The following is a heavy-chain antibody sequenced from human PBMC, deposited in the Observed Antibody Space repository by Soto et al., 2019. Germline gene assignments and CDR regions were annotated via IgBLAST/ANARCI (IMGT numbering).Heavy chain of an antibody. Sequence: GESLKISCKGSGYSFTSYWISWVRQMPGKGLEWMGRIDPSDSYTNYSPSFQGHVTISADKSTSTAYLQWSSLKASDTAMYYCASRYSSSRYGTDVWGQGTTVTVSS. CDR2: IDPSDSYT. D-gene: IGHD6-13*01. CDR3: ASRYSSSRYGTDV. V-gene: IGHV5-10-1*01. CDR1: GYSFTSYW. J-gene: IGHJ6*02.